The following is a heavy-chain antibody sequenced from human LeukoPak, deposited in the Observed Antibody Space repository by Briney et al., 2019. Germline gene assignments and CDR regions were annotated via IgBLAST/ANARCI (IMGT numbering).Heavy chain of an antibody. V-gene: IGHV3-23*01. CDR1: GFTFSRYA. CDR2: INARGGT. J-gene: IGHJ4*02. D-gene: IGHD4/OR15-4a*01. CDR3: AKWVPYYFDY. Sequence: GGSLRLSCAASGFTFSRYAMTWVRQAPEKGLEWVSTINARGGTFYAYSVKGRFTISRDESKNTLYLQMNSLRDDDTAVYYWAKWVPYYFDYWGQGSLVTVSA.